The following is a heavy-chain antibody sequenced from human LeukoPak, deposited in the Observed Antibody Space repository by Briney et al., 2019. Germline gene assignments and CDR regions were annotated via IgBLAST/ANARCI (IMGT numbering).Heavy chain of an antibody. V-gene: IGHV4-34*01. D-gene: IGHD3-10*01. CDR2: INHSGST. CDR1: GGSFSGYY. CDR3: ARAGYYGSGSPLQIYYYGMDV. J-gene: IGHJ6*02. Sequence: SETLSLTCAVYGGSFSGYYWSWIRQPPGKGLEWIGEINHSGSTNYNPSLKSRVTISVDTSKNQYSLKLSSVTAADTAVYYCARAGYYGSGSPLQIYYYGMDVWGQGTTVTVSS.